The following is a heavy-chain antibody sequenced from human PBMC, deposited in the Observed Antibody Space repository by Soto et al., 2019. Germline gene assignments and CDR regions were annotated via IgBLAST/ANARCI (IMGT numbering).Heavy chain of an antibody. Sequence: EVQLAESGGGMVQPGGSLRLSCVASGFTFSSYDMHWVRPAPGKGLEYVSSISSNGGTTYYGNSVKGRFTISRDNSKNTLYLQMGSLRAEDMAVYYCVRRVSGNYDYCGQGTLVTVSS. V-gene: IGHV3-64*01. CDR2: ISSNGGTT. CDR1: GFTFSSYD. D-gene: IGHD1-7*01. J-gene: IGHJ4*02. CDR3: VRRVSGNYDY.